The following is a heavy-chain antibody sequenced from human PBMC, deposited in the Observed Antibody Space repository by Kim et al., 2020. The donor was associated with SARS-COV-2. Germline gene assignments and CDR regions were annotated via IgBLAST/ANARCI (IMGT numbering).Heavy chain of an antibody. D-gene: IGHD3-16*01. J-gene: IGHJ3*02. CDR3: VRDRMGGAFDM. CDR1: GFTFSAYD. CDR2: ITKSSATI. V-gene: IGHV3-48*02. Sequence: GSLRLSCATSGFTFSAYDMNWVRQAPGKGLEWLSFITKSSATIYYADSVEGRFTISRDNAKNSLFLQMNSLRDEDTALYYCVRDRMGGAFDMWGQGTMVTVSS.